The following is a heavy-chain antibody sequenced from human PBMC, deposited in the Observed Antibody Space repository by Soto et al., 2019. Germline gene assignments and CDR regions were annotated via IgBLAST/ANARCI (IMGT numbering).Heavy chain of an antibody. Sequence: QLQLQESGPGLVKPSETLSLTCTVSGGSISSSSYYWGWIRQPPGKGLEWIGSIYYSGSTYYNPSLKSRVTISVDTSKNQFSLKLSSVTAADTAVYYCARSLPPGIAVAKDAFDIWGQGTMVTVSS. CDR2: IYYSGST. J-gene: IGHJ3*02. CDR1: GGSISSSSYY. V-gene: IGHV4-39*01. D-gene: IGHD6-19*01. CDR3: ARSLPPGIAVAKDAFDI.